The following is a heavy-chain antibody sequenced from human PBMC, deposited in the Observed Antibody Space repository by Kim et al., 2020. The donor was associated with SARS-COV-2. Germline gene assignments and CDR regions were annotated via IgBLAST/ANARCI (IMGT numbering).Heavy chain of an antibody. J-gene: IGHJ6*02. CDR3: AKDRSEGGGGGMDV. CDR2: IWYDGSNK. D-gene: IGHD1-26*01. V-gene: IGHV3-33*06. CDR1: GFTFSSYG. Sequence: GGSLRLSCAASGFTFSSYGMHWVRQAPGKGLEWVAVIWYDGSNKYYADSVKGRFTISRDNSKNTLYLQMNSLRAEDTAVYYCAKDRSEGGGGGMDVWGQGTTVTVSS.